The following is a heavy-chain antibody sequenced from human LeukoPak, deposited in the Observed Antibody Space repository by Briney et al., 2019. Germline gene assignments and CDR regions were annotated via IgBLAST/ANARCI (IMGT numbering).Heavy chain of an antibody. Sequence: PSETLSLTCTVSGGSVSTYYWHWIRQPPGKGLEWIGYMSYSGSTNNNPSLKSRVTISIDTSRDQFSLKLSSVTAADTAVYYCARGTAVAHDYWGQGTLVTVSS. CDR1: GGSVSTYY. J-gene: IGHJ4*02. V-gene: IGHV4-59*02. D-gene: IGHD6-19*01. CDR3: ARGTAVAHDY. CDR2: MSYSGST.